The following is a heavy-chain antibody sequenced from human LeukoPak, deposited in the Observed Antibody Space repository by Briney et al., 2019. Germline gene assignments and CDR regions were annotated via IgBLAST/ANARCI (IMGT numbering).Heavy chain of an antibody. V-gene: IGHV4-39*01. D-gene: IGHD3-22*01. J-gene: IGHJ4*02. CDR3: ARHLSEVGDQYEIVVVMYFDY. CDR2: IYYSGST. CDR1: GGSISSSSYY. Sequence: KPSETLSLTCTVSGGSISSSSYYWGWIRQPPGKGLEWIGSIYYSGSTYYNPSLKSRVTISVDTSKNQFSLKLSSVTAADTAVYYCARHLSEVGDQYEIVVVMYFDYWGQGTLVTVSS.